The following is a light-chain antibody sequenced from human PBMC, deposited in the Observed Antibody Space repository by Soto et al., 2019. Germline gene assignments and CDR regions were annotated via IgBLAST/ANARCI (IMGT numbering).Light chain of an antibody. J-gene: IGLJ1*01. CDR2: EVS. Sequence: QSVLTQPPSASGSPGQSVTISCTGTSSDVDGYDYVSWYQQHPGKAPKLMIYEVSNRPSGVSNRFSGSKSGNTASLTISGLQAEDEADYYCSSYTSSSTDVFGTGTKLTVL. CDR1: SSDVDGYDY. V-gene: IGLV2-14*01. CDR3: SSYTSSSTDV.